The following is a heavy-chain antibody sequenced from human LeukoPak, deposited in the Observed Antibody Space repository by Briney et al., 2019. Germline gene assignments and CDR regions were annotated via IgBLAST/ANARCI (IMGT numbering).Heavy chain of an antibody. Sequence: GGSLRLSCSASGFTFSSYAVHWVRQAPGKGLEHVSSTSNNGGSTFYTDSVKGRFTISRDNSKNTVYLQMNSLRPEDTAVYYCVKGGPYSTGWYVFDYWGQGTLVTVSS. D-gene: IGHD6-19*01. J-gene: IGHJ4*02. CDR1: GFTFSSYA. CDR3: VKGGPYSTGWYVFDY. V-gene: IGHV3-64D*09. CDR2: TSNNGGST.